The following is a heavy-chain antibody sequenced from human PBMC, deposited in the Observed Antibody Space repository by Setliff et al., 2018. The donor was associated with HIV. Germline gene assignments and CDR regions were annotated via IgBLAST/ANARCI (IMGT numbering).Heavy chain of an antibody. Sequence: GASVKVSCKASGYTFTSYYMHWVRQAPGQGLEWMGIINPSSCSTTYAQKFQGRVTMTRDTSTSTVYMELSSLRSEDTAVYYCARDPAPSSSASYFQHWGQGTPVTVSS. CDR2: INPSSCST. CDR1: GYTFTSYY. D-gene: IGHD6-6*01. J-gene: IGHJ1*01. CDR3: ARDPAPSSSASYFQH. V-gene: IGHV1-46*01.